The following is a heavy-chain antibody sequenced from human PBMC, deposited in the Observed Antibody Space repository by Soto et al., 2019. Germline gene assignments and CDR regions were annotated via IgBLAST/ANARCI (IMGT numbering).Heavy chain of an antibody. V-gene: IGHV5-10-1*01. Sequence: KVSCKASGYTFTSYGISWVRQAPGQGLEWMGRIDPSDSYTNYSPSFQGHVTISADKSISTAYLQWSSLKASDTAMYYCARLQAAAGDNDLTFDYWGQGTLVTVSS. CDR1: GYTFTSYG. CDR2: IDPSDSYT. CDR3: ARLQAAAGDNDLTFDY. D-gene: IGHD6-13*01. J-gene: IGHJ4*02.